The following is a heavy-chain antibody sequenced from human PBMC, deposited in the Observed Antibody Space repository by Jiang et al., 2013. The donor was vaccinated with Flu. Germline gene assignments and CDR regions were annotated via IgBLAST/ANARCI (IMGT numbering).Heavy chain of an antibody. J-gene: IGHJ4*02. V-gene: IGHV1-2*02. D-gene: IGHD4-17*01. Sequence: EWMGWINPNSGGTNYAQKFQGRVTMTRDTSISTAYMELSRLRSDDTAVYYCARGGYGDYFDYWGQGTLVTVSS. CDR2: INPNSGGT. CDR3: ARGGYGDYFDY.